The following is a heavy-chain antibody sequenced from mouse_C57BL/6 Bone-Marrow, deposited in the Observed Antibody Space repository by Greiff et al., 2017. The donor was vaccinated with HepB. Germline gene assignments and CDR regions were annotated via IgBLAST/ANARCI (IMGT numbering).Heavy chain of an antibody. V-gene: IGHV1-64*01. CDR2: IHPNSGST. CDR3: STPYYCKEFDY. D-gene: IGHD2-10*01. Sequence: QVQLQQPGAELVKPGASVKLSCKASGYTFTSYWMHWVKQRPGQGLEWIGMIHPNSGSTNYNEKFKSKATLTVDKSSSTAYMQLSSLTSEDSAVYYCSTPYYCKEFDYWGQGTTLTVSS. CDR1: GYTFTSYW. J-gene: IGHJ2*01.